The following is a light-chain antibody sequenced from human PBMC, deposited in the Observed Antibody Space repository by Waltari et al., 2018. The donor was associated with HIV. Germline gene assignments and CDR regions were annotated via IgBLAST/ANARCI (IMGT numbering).Light chain of an antibody. CDR2: QDT. Sequence: SYDLTPSPSVSVSPGQTASLTCFGDNLGAKYVSWYQQKPGQSPVMVIYQDTKRPSGIPERISGSNSGNTATLTIRGTQAVDEADYYCQTWDDSTAIFGGGTKLTVL. CDR3: QTWDDSTAI. J-gene: IGLJ2*01. CDR1: NLGAKY. V-gene: IGLV3-1*01.